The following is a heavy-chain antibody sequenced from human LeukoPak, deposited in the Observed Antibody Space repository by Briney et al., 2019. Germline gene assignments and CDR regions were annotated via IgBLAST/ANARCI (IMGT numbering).Heavy chain of an antibody. CDR1: GYTFIGYG. V-gene: IGHV1-18*01. J-gene: IGHJ5*02. Sequence: GASVKVSCKASGYTFIGYGLSWVRQAPGQGLEWMGWISAYNGNTNYAQKLQGRVTMTTDTSTSTAYMELRSLRSDDTAVYYCARDIAAGINNWFDPWGQGTLVTVSS. CDR2: ISAYNGNT. CDR3: ARDIAAGINNWFDP. D-gene: IGHD6-13*01.